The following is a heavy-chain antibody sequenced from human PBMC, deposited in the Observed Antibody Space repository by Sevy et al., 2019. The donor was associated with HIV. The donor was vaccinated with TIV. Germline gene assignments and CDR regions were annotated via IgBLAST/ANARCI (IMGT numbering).Heavy chain of an antibody. CDR3: ARSYYDSSGYYYDGYFDY. Sequence: SETLSLTCTVSGGSISSSSYYWGWIRQPPGKGLEWIGSIYYSGSTYYNPSLKSRVTISVDTSKNKFSLKLSSVTAADTAVYYCARSYYDSSGYYYDGYFDYWGQGTLVTVSS. J-gene: IGHJ4*02. V-gene: IGHV4-39*01. CDR1: GGSISSSSYY. D-gene: IGHD3-22*01. CDR2: IYYSGST.